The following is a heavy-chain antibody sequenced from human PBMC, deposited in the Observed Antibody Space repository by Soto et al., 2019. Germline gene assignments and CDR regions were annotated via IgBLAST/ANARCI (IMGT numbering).Heavy chain of an antibody. CDR1: GFTFSSYA. CDR2: ISGSGGST. D-gene: IGHD2-15*01. V-gene: IGHV3-23*01. Sequence: VGSLRLSCAASGFTFSSYAMSWVRQAPGKGLEWVSAISGSGGSTYYADSVKGRFTISRDNSKNTLYLQMNSLRAEDTAVYYCAKPTCSGGSCYYLHDAFDIWGQGTMVTVSS. CDR3: AKPTCSGGSCYYLHDAFDI. J-gene: IGHJ3*02.